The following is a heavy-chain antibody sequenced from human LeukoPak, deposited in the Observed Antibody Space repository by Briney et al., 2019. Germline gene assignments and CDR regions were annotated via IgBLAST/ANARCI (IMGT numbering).Heavy chain of an antibody. CDR1: GFTFSDYA. CDR2: ISGSGGRK. J-gene: IGHJ4*02. V-gene: IGHV3-23*01. D-gene: IGHD4-17*01. CDR3: AKDRVRGDYGKYYFGY. Sequence: PGGSLRLSCAASGFTFSDYAMSWVRQAPGKGLEWVSGISGSGGRKYYADSVKGRFTISRDNSKNTLYVQMNDLRAEDTAVYYCAKDRVRGDYGKYYFGYWGQGTLVTVSP.